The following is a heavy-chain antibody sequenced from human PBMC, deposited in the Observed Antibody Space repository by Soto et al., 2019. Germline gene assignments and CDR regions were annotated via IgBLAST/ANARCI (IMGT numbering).Heavy chain of an antibody. CDR2: INGDGSDR. D-gene: IGHD7-27*01. J-gene: IGHJ3*02. V-gene: IGHV3-7*01. CDR3: TRDPSWGAFDI. Sequence: ELQLVQSGGGLAQPGGSLRLSRIASGFSSSDYWMAWIRQVPGKGLELVAAINGDGSDRGYLESVEGRFTISRDNANNSVFLHLNTLTAEDTAVYFCTRDPSWGAFDIWGQGTMVTVSS. CDR1: GFSSSDYW.